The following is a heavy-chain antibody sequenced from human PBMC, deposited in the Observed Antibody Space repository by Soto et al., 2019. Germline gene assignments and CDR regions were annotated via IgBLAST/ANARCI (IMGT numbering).Heavy chain of an antibody. J-gene: IGHJ4*02. CDR3: ASVLWFGELFTLVC. Sequence: QVQLVQSGAEVKKPGSSVKVSCKASGGTFSSYTISGVRQAPGQGLEWVGRIIPILGIANYAQKFQGRVTTRADNSTSTGYMELSSLRSEDTAVYYCASVLWFGELFTLVCWGQGTPVTVSS. V-gene: IGHV1-69*02. CDR2: IIPILGIA. CDR1: GGTFSSYT. D-gene: IGHD3-10*01.